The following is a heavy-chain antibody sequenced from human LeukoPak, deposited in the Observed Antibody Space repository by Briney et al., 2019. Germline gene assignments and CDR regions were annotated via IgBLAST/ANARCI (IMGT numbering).Heavy chain of an antibody. CDR1: GFTFESFG. CDR3: MSPMTTVPSRDY. D-gene: IGHD4-17*01. Sequence: GGSLRLSCAASGFTFESFGMNWVRQAPGKGLEWVGRIRSKANSYATAYAASVKGRFTISRDDSKNTAYLQMNSLKTEDTAVYYCMSPMTTVPSRDYWGQGTLVTVSS. CDR2: IRSKANSYAT. V-gene: IGHV3-73*01. J-gene: IGHJ4*02.